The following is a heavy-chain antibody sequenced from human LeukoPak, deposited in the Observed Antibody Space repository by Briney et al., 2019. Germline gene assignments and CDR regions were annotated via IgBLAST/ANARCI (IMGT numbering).Heavy chain of an antibody. CDR3: ARENTYSSSSRWFDP. CDR1: GFTFSSYA. D-gene: IGHD6-6*01. V-gene: IGHV3-23*01. Sequence: GGSLRLSCAASGFTFSSYAMSWVRQAPGKGLEWVSAISGSGGSTYYAASVKGRFTISRDKSKNTLYLQMNSLRAEDTAVYYCARENTYSSSSRWFDPWGQGTLVTVSS. CDR2: ISGSGGST. J-gene: IGHJ5*02.